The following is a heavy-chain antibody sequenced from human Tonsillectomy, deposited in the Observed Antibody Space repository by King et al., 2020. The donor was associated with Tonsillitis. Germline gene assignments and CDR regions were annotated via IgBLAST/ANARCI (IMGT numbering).Heavy chain of an antibody. D-gene: IGHD6-13*01. J-gene: IGHJ3*02. CDR3: AIEAAQGAFDI. CDR1: GDSVSSNSAA. Sequence: VQLQQSGPGLVKPSQTLSLTCAISGDSVSSNSAAWNWIRQSPWRGLEWLGRTYYRSKWYDDYAVSVKSRITINPDQSKNQFSLQLSSVIPEDTAVYYCAIEAAQGAFDIWGQGTVVTVSS. V-gene: IGHV6-1*01. CDR2: TYYRSKWYD.